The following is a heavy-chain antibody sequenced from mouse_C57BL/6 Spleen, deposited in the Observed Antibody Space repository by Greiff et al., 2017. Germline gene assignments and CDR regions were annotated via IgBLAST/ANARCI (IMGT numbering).Heavy chain of an antibody. Sequence: QVQLQQSGAELVRPGASVTLSCKASGYTFTDYEMHWVKQTPVHGLEWIGAIDPETGGTAYNQTFKGKAILTPDKSYSTAYMVLCNLTSEDSAVYYCTRDTPSYWYFDVWGTGTTVTVAS. CDR2: IDPETGGT. CDR3: TRDTPSYWYFDV. D-gene: IGHD5-1-1*01. J-gene: IGHJ1*03. V-gene: IGHV1-15*01. CDR1: GYTFTDYE.